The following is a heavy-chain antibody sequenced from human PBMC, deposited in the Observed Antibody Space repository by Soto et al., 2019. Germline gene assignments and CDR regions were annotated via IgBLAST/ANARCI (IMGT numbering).Heavy chain of an antibody. J-gene: IGHJ6*02. CDR3: ARGVPYYDILTGYYFRGMDV. CDR1: VYTFTSYD. Sequence: ASVKVSCKASVYTFTSYDINWVRQATGQGLEWMGWMNPNSGNTGYAQKFQGRVTMTRNTSISTAYMELSSLRSEDTAVYYCARGVPYYDILTGYYFRGMDVWGQGTTVTVSS. V-gene: IGHV1-8*01. D-gene: IGHD3-9*01. CDR2: MNPNSGNT.